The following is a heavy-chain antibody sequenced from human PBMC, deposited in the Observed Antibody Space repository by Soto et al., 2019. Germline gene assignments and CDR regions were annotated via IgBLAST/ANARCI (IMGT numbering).Heavy chain of an antibody. D-gene: IGHD3-3*01. CDR3: TTADDFWSGYSY. CDR1: GFTFSNAW. V-gene: IGHV3-15*01. Sequence: GGSLRLSCAASGFTFSNAWMSWVRQAPGKGLEWVGRIKSKTDGGTTDYAAPVKGRFTISRDDSKNTLYLQMNSLKTEGTAVYYCTTADDFWSGYSYWGQGTLVTVSS. J-gene: IGHJ4*02. CDR2: IKSKTDGGTT.